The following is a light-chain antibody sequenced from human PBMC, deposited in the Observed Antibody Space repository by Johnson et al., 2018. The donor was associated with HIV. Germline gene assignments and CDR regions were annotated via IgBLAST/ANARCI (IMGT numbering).Light chain of an antibody. J-gene: IGLJ1*01. V-gene: IGLV1-51*01. Sequence: QSVLTQPPSVSAAPGQKVTISCSGSSSNIGNNYVSWYQQLPGAAPKLLIYDNNKRPSGIPDRFSGSKSGTSATLAITGLQPGDEADYYCGTWDSSLSAYVFATGTKVTVL. CDR1: SSNIGNNY. CDR3: GTWDSSLSAYV. CDR2: DNN.